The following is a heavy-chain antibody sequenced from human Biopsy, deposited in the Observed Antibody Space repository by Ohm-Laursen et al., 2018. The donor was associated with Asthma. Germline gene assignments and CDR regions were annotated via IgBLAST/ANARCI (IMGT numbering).Heavy chain of an antibody. CDR2: ISKDASTQ. D-gene: IGHD1-1*01. J-gene: IGHJ3*02. V-gene: IGHV3-30*01. Sequence: SLRLSCAASGFSFSNFAIHWVRQAPGKGLEWVGVISKDASTQDYADSVKGRFTMARDNSKNTLDLQMNSLREEDTAVYYCVRDGTDDAFDIWNQGTVVSVSS. CDR1: GFSFSNFA. CDR3: VRDGTDDAFDI.